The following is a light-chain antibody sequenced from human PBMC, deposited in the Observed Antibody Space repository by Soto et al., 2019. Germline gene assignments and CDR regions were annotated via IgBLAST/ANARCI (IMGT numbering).Light chain of an antibody. J-gene: IGKJ4*01. V-gene: IGKV3D-20*01. CDR3: PRYATSPLP. Sequence: EIGLTQSPGTLSLSPGERATLSCGARQSVGRDYLAWYQQKSGLAPRHLIFDASNRATGIPDRFTGSGSGTDFTLPVARLEPEDFSVYYCPRYATSPLPFGGGTKVQIK. CDR1: QSVGRDY. CDR2: DAS.